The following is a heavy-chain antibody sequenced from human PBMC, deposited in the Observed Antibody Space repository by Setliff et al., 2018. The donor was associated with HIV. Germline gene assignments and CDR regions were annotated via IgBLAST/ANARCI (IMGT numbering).Heavy chain of an antibody. D-gene: IGHD3-10*01. Sequence: ASVKVSCKASGYTFSAYGISWVRQAPGQGLEWMGWISTYNGNTNYAQKFQGRVTLTTDTSTNTAYMELRGLKSDDTAMYYCARDSEAGVWGQGTLVTVSS. V-gene: IGHV1-18*01. J-gene: IGHJ4*02. CDR2: ISTYNGNT. CDR1: GYTFSAYG. CDR3: ARDSEAGV.